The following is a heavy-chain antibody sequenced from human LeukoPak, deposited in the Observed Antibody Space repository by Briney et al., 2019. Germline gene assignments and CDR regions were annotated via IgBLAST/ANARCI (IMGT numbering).Heavy chain of an antibody. CDR2: INYRGNT. V-gene: IGHV4-59*01. D-gene: IGHD6-13*01. CDR1: GGSISRYY. CDR3: ARDLGTSWPNWYFDL. Sequence: SETLSLTCTVSGGSISRYYWSWIRQPPGKGLEWIGYINYRGNTNSNPSLKSRVTMSVDTSKNQFSLKLTSVTAADTAVYYCARDLGTSWPNWYFDLWGRGTLVTVSS. J-gene: IGHJ2*01.